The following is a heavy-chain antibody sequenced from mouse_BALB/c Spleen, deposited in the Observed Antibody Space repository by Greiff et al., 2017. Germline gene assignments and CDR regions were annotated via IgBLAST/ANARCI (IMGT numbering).Heavy chain of an antibody. CDR1: GFNIKDTY. Sequence: VQLKESGAELVKPGASVKLSCTASGFNIKDTYMHWVKQRPEQGLEWIGRIDPANGNTKYDPKFQGKATITADTSSNTAYLQLSSLTSEDTAVYYCARGVYYGNDGAMDYWGQGTSVTVSS. J-gene: IGHJ4*01. V-gene: IGHV14-3*02. CDR3: ARGVYYGNDGAMDY. CDR2: IDPANGNT. D-gene: IGHD2-2*01.